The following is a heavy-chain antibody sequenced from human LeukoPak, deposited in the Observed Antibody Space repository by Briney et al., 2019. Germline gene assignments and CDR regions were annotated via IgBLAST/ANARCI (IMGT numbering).Heavy chain of an antibody. CDR3: AGGYSSGWIYCYYYGMDV. V-gene: IGHV3-48*01. CDR2: ISSSSSTI. D-gene: IGHD6-19*01. Sequence: GGSLRLSCAASGFTFSSYSRNWVRQAPGKGLEWVSYISSSSSTIYYADSVKGRFTISRENAKKSLYLQMNSLRAEDTAVYYCAGGYSSGWIYCYYYGMDVWGQGTTVTVSS. CDR1: GFTFSSYS. J-gene: IGHJ6*02.